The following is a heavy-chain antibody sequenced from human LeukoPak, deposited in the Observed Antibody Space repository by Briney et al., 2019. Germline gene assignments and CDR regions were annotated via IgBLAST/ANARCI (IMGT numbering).Heavy chain of an antibody. D-gene: IGHD4-17*01. CDR3: ARIDGDLLDS. V-gene: IGHV4-59*08. CDR2: VYYTGST. J-gene: IGHJ4*02. Sequence: PSETLSLTCSVSGGPFSTYYWTWIRQPPGKGLEYIGYVYYTGSTNYNPSLQSRVAISIDTSKNRFSLKLRSVTAADTAVYFCARIDGDLLDSWGQGTLVAVSS. CDR1: GGPFSTYY.